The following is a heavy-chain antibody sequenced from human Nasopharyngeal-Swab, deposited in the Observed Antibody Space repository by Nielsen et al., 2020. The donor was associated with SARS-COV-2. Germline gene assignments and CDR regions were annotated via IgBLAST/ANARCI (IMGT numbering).Heavy chain of an antibody. V-gene: IGHV4-39*07. Sequence: SETLSLTCTVSGGSISSSSYYWGWIRQPPGKGLEWIGSIYYSGSTYYNPSLKSRVTISVDTSKNQFSLKLSSVTAADTAVYYCVGSSWYGDYYYYYGMEGWGQGTTVTVSS. CDR2: IYYSGST. D-gene: IGHD6-13*01. J-gene: IGHJ6*02. CDR1: GGSISSSSYY. CDR3: VGSSWYGDYYYYYGMEG.